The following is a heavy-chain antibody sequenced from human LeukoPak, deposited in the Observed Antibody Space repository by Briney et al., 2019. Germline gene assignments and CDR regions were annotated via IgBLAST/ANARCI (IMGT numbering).Heavy chain of an antibody. CDR3: ARVHGIYYGSGSYYLGY. D-gene: IGHD3-10*01. CDR1: GYTFTSYD. CDR2: MNPNSGNT. V-gene: IGHV1-8*01. Sequence: ASVKVSCKASGYTFTSYDINWVRQATGQGLEWMGWMNPNSGNTGYAQKFQGRVTMTRNTSISTAYMELGSLRSEDTAVYYCARVHGIYYGSGSYYLGYWGQGTLVTVSS. J-gene: IGHJ4*02.